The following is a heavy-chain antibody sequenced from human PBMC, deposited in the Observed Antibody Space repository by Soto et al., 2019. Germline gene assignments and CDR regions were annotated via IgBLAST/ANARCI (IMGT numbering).Heavy chain of an antibody. V-gene: IGHV1-2*04. J-gene: IGHJ6*03. Sequence: ASVKVSCKASGYTFTGYYMHWVRQAPGQGLEWMGWINPNSGGTNYAQKFQGWVTMTRDTSISTAYMELSRLRSDDTAVYYCARSGLVPYYYYMDVWGKGTTVTVSS. CDR2: INPNSGGT. D-gene: IGHD6-6*01. CDR3: ARSGLVPYYYYMDV. CDR1: GYTFTGYY.